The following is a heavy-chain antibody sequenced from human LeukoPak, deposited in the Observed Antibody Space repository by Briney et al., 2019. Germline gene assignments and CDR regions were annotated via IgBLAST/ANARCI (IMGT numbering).Heavy chain of an antibody. CDR3: ARDQLAAAGTAPFDY. Sequence: SETLSLTCTVSGGSISSYYWGWIRQPPGKGLEWIGSIYYSGSTYYNPSLKSRVTISVDTSKNQFSLKLSSVTAADTAVYYCARDQLAAAGTAPFDYWGQGTLVTVSS. D-gene: IGHD6-13*01. CDR1: GGSISSYY. V-gene: IGHV4-39*07. J-gene: IGHJ4*02. CDR2: IYYSGST.